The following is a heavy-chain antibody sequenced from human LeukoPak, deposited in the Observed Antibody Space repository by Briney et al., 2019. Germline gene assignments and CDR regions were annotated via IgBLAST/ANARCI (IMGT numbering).Heavy chain of an antibody. D-gene: IGHD3-3*01. CDR2: ISGSGGST. CDR1: GFTFSSYA. Sequence: PGGFLRLSCAASGFTFSSYAMSWVRQAPGKGLEWVSAISGSGGSTYYADSVKGRFTISRDNSKNTLYLQMNSLRAEDTAVYYCAKESNDFWSGRPEYFQHWGQGTLVTVSS. J-gene: IGHJ1*01. CDR3: AKESNDFWSGRPEYFQH. V-gene: IGHV3-23*01.